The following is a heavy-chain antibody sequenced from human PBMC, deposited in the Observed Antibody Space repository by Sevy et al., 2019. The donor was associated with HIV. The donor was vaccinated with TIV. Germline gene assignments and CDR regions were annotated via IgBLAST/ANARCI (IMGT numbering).Heavy chain of an antibody. J-gene: IGHJ6*02. CDR3: ARVGGYCSGTSCYTGRYYYYYGMDV. CDR2: IWYDGSNK. D-gene: IGHD2-2*02. V-gene: IGHV3-33*01. CDR1: GFTFSSYG. Sequence: GGSLRLSCGASGFTFSSYGMHWVRQAPGKGLEWVAIIWYDGSNKYYADSVKGRFTISRDNSKNTLDLQMNSLRAEDTAVYYCARVGGYCSGTSCYTGRYYYYYGMDVWRQGTTVTVSS.